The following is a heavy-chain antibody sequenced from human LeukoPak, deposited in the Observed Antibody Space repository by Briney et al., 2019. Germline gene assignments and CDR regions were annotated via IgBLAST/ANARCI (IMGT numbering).Heavy chain of an antibody. CDR2: ISSDSNHR. J-gene: IGHJ6*02. D-gene: IGHD3-3*01. Sequence: GGSLRLSCAASGFTFTTITMIWFRQAPGKGLEWVSSISSDSNHRFYADSLKGRFTISRDNAKNSLYLQLIGLRAEDTAVYYCARVAFGLYVMDVWGQGTTVTVSS. CDR1: GFTFTTIT. CDR3: ARVAFGLYVMDV. V-gene: IGHV3-21*01.